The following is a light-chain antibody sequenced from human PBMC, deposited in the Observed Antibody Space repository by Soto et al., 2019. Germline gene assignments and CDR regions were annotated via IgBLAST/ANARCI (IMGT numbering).Light chain of an antibody. CDR1: SSDVGAFNY. V-gene: IGLV2-14*03. J-gene: IGLJ1*01. Sequence: QSALTQPASVSGSPGLSIAISCTGTSSDVGAFNYVSWYQQHPGKAPKFMIFDVSSRPSGVSDRFSGSKSGNTASLTISGLQTEDEADYYCASYTTSSTYVFGTGTKVT. CDR3: ASYTTSSTYV. CDR2: DVS.